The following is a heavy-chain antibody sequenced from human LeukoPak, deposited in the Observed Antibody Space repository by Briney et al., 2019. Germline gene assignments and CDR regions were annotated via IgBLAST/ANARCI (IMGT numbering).Heavy chain of an antibody. CDR1: GGSITSDY. CDR3: ARRTYDYESGYDYGRGLFDP. V-gene: IGHV4-59*08. J-gene: IGHJ5*02. CDR2: IYYSGGT. Sequence: SETLSLTCIVSGGSITSDYWTWIRQTPGKGLEWIGHIYYSGGTTYNPSLSSRATISVGTSKNQISLTLTSVTAADTAVYYCARRTYDYESGYDYGRGLFDPWGQGTLVTVSS. D-gene: IGHD3-22*01.